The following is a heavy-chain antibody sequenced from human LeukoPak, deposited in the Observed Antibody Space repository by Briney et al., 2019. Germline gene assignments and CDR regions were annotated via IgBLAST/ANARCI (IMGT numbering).Heavy chain of an antibody. CDR3: ARDLLGGIAVPGTGPDY. CDR2: MSYDGSNK. D-gene: IGHD6-19*01. J-gene: IGHJ4*02. Sequence: PGRSLRLSCAASGFTFSSYALHWVRQAPGKGLEWVAVMSYDGSNKYYADSVKGRFTISRDNSKNTLYLQMNSLRAEDTAVYYCARDLLGGIAVPGTGPDYWGQGTLVTVSS. CDR1: GFTFSSYA. V-gene: IGHV3-30-3*01.